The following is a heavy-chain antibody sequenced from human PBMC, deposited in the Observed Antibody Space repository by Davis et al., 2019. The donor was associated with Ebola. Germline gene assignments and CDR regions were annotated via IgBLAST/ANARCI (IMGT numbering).Heavy chain of an antibody. D-gene: IGHD3-16*01. V-gene: IGHV3-7*01. J-gene: IGHJ4*02. CDR1: GFIFSHYW. Sequence: GGSLRLSCAASGFIFSHYWMSWVRQAPGKGPEWVAIIKQDGGEKYYVDSVKGRFTISRDNAKNSLYLQMNSLRVEDTAVYYCARALGGEDDWGQGTLVTVSS. CDR2: IKQDGGEK. CDR3: ARALGGEDD.